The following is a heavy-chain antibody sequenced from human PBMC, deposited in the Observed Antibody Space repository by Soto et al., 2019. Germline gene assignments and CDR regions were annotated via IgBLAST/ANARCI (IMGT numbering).Heavy chain of an antibody. Sequence: EVQLLESGGGLVQPGGSLRLSCAASGFTFSSYAMSWVRQAPGKGLEWVSAISGSGGSTYYADSVKGRFTISRDNSKNPLYLQMNSLRAEDTAVYYCAKDGYCRGGSCYGSDYWGQGTLVTVSS. J-gene: IGHJ4*02. D-gene: IGHD2-15*01. CDR3: AKDGYCRGGSCYGSDY. CDR1: GFTFSSYA. CDR2: ISGSGGST. V-gene: IGHV3-23*01.